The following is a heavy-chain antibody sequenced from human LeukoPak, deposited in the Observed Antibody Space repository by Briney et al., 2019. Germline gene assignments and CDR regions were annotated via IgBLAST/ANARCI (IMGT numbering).Heavy chain of an antibody. D-gene: IGHD6-19*01. Sequence: GGSLRLSCAASGFTFSSYGMHLVRQAPGKGLEWVAVISYDGSNKYYADSVKGRFTISRDNSKNTLYLQMNSLRAEDTAVYYCARDLAAVADDEYYFDYWGQGTLVTVSS. V-gene: IGHV3-30*03. CDR2: ISYDGSNK. CDR3: ARDLAAVADDEYYFDY. J-gene: IGHJ4*02. CDR1: GFTFSSYG.